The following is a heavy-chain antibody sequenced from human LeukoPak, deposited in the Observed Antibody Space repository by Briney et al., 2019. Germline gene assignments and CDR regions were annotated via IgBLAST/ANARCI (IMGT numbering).Heavy chain of an antibody. J-gene: IGHJ4*02. CDR2: INPNSGGT. V-gene: IGHV1-2*02. CDR3: AREGAPQLSSYFDH. Sequence: ASVKVSCKASGYTFTAYYIHWVRQAPGQGLEWMGWINPNSGGTNFEQRFQGRATMTRDTSINTAYMELSSLRSDDTAMYYCAREGAPQLSSYFDHWGQGTLVTVSS. D-gene: IGHD1-1*01. CDR1: GYTFTAYY.